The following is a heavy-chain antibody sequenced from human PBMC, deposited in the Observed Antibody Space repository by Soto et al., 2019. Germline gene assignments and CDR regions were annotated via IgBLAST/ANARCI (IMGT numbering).Heavy chain of an antibody. CDR3: AHNVVAGLGYYFDY. J-gene: IGHJ4*02. D-gene: IGHD6-19*01. CDR1: GFSFSSTRVA. Sequence: QITLKESGPTLVKPTQTLTLTCTFSGFSFSSTRVAVGWIRQPPGKALEWLALIYWDDDKRYSPFLKSRLTITKDTSKNQVVLTMTNMDPVDTATYYCAHNVVAGLGYYFDYWGQGTLVTVSS. V-gene: IGHV2-5*02. CDR2: IYWDDDK.